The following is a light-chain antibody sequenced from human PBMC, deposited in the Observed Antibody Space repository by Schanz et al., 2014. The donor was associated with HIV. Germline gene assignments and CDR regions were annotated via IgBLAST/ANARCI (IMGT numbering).Light chain of an antibody. Sequence: QSVLTQPPSASGSPGQSVTISCTGTSSDIGGFKNFSRYQQHPGKTPKLIIYEVNKRPSGVPDRFSGSRSGNTASLTVSGLQAEDEADYYCNSYVGNSVWVFGGGTKLTVL. J-gene: IGLJ3*02. CDR3: NSYVGNSVWV. CDR1: SSDIGGFKN. CDR2: EVN. V-gene: IGLV2-8*01.